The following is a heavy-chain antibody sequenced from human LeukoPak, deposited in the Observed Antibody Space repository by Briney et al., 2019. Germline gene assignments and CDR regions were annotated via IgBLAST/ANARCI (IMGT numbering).Heavy chain of an antibody. Sequence: GGSLRLSCAASGFTFSSYSMNWVRQAPGKGLEWVSSISSSSSYIYYADSVKGRFTISRDNAKNSLYLQMNSLRAEDTAVYYCARGVSYSSSWADYWGQGTLVTVSS. CDR3: ARGVSYSSSWADY. J-gene: IGHJ4*02. CDR2: ISSSSSYI. D-gene: IGHD6-13*01. CDR1: GFTFSSYS. V-gene: IGHV3-21*04.